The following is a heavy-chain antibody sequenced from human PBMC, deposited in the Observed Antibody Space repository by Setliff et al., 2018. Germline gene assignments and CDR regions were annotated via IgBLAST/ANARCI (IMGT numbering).Heavy chain of an antibody. V-gene: IGHV4-38-2*02. J-gene: IGHJ4*02. D-gene: IGHD3-16*01. CDR2: MYHSGST. Sequence: SETLSLTCTVSGYSISSGYYWGWIRQPPGKGLEWIGTMYHSGSTYYNPSLKSRVAISVDTSKNQFSLKLSSVTAADTAVYHCARDLNRGSFDFWGQGTLVTISS. CDR1: GYSISSGYY. CDR3: ARDLNRGSFDF.